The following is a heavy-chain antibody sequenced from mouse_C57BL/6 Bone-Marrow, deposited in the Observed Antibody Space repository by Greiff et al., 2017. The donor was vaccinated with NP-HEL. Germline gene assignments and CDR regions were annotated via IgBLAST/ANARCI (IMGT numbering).Heavy chain of an antibody. V-gene: IGHV10-1*01. CDR2: IRSKSNNYAT. D-gene: IGHD1-1*01. Sequence: EVQRVESGGGLVQPKGSLKLSCAASGFSFNTYAMNWVRQAPGKGLEWVARIRSKSNNYATYYADSVKDRFTISRDDSESMLYLQMNNLKTEDTAMYYCVRRGYYGSSYGFAYWGQGTLVTVSA. CDR1: GFSFNTYA. CDR3: VRRGYYGSSYGFAY. J-gene: IGHJ3*01.